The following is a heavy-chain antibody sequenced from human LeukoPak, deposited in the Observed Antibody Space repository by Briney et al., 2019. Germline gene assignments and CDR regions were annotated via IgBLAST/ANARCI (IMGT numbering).Heavy chain of an antibody. V-gene: IGHV3-21*06. CDR3: AREGDRVGSIVDDP. D-gene: IGHD1-26*01. CDR1: GFTFSSYT. CDR2: ISSSRSYI. Sequence: GGSLRLSCAASGFTFSSYTMSWVRQAPGKGLEWVSCISSSRSYIYYADSVKGRFTISRDNAKNSLYLQMNSLRAEDTAVYYCAREGDRVGSIVDDPWGQGTLVTVSS. J-gene: IGHJ5*02.